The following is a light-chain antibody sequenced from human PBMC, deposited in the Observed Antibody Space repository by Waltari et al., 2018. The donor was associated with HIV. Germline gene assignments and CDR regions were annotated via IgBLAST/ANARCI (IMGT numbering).Light chain of an antibody. V-gene: IGLV2-14*01. CDR3: SSHPPTGTPVL. J-gene: IGLJ2*01. Sequence: QSALTQPASVSGSPGQAITISCTGTSSDVGAYNYVSWYQQHPDKAPKLMIYEVTNRPPGPSNRLSGAKSRNTAFLTISGLQGEGAADYHCSSHPPTGTPVLFGGGTKLTVL. CDR2: EVT. CDR1: SSDVGAYNY.